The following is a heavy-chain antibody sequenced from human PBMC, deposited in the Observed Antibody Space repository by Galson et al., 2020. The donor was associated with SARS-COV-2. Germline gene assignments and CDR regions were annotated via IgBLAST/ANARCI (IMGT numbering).Heavy chain of an antibody. D-gene: IGHD4-17*01. Sequence: SETLSLTCTVSGGSISSGSYYWSWIRQPAWKGLEWIGHIYTSGSTNYNPSLKSRVTISVDTSKNQFSLKLSSVTAADTAVYYCARDGDYGWFDPWGQGTLVTVSS. CDR2: IYTSGST. J-gene: IGHJ5*02. V-gene: IGHV4-61*09. CDR1: GGSISSGSYY. CDR3: ARDGDYGWFDP.